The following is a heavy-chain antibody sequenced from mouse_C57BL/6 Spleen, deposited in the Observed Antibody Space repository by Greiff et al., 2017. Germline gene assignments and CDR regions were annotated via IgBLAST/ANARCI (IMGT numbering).Heavy chain of an antibody. CDR3: AKGDFDD. CDR1: GYTFTSYW. V-gene: IGHV1-7*01. J-gene: IGHJ2*01. Sequence: LQLQEPGAELAKPGASVKLSCKASGYTFTSYWMHWVKQRPGQGLEWIGYIYPSSGYTKYNQKFKVKATLTADKSSSTAYMQRSSLTYEDSAVYYCAKGDFDDWGQGTTLTVSS. CDR2: IYPSSGYT.